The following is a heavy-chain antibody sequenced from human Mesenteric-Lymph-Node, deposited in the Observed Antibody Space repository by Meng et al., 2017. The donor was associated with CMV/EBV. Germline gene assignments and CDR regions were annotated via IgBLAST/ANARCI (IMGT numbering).Heavy chain of an antibody. CDR3: ARELERFLED. CDR2: LSYRSDYI. Sequence: GGSLRLSCAASGFPFSSYSMNWVRQAPGKGLEWVSSLSYRSDYIYYADSVKGRFTISRDNAKNSLYLQMNSLRAEDTAVYYCARELERFLEDWGQGTLVTVSS. CDR1: GFPFSSYS. J-gene: IGHJ4*02. V-gene: IGHV3-21*01. D-gene: IGHD3-3*01.